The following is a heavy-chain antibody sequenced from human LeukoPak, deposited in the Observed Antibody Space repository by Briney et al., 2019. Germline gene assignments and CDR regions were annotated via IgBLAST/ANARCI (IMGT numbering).Heavy chain of an antibody. D-gene: IGHD2-2*01. CDR1: GYSFTSYW. V-gene: IGHV5-10-1*01. CDR2: IDPSDSYT. J-gene: IGHJ5*02. Sequence: GESLKISCKGSGYSFTSYWISWVRQMPGKGLEWMGRIDPSDSYTNYSPSFQGHVTTSADKSISTAYLQWSSLKASDTAMYYCARHPDIVVVPADDWFDPWGQGTLVTVSS. CDR3: ARHPDIVVVPADDWFDP.